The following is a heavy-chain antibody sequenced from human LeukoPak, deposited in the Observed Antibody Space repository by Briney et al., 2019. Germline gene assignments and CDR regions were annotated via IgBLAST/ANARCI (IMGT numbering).Heavy chain of an antibody. D-gene: IGHD3-22*01. Sequence: GGSLRLSCAASGFTFDAYTMHWVRDAPGKGLEWVSLLSWDGGSTCYAHSLDGRCTIYRDNSKSSLYLQMNSLRTEDTAVYYCAKDMNPDYYDSSVYDISFDSWGQGTMVTVSS. V-gene: IGHV3-43*01. CDR1: GFTFDAYT. J-gene: IGHJ3*02. CDR2: LSWDGGST. CDR3: AKDMNPDYYDSSVYDISFDS.